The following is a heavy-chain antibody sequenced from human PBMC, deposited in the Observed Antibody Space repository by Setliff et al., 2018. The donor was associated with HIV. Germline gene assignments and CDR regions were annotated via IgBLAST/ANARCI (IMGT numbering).Heavy chain of an antibody. CDR2: IYSGDSGGST. V-gene: IGHV3-53*05. J-gene: IGHJ4*02. Sequence: ETLSLTCTVSGGSISSGGYYWSWVRQAPGKGLEWVSVIYSGDSGGSTYYADSVKGRFTISRDNSKNTLYLQMNSLRAEDTAVYYCARDTTDDNSIFPYWGQGTLVTVSS. CDR3: ARDTTDDNSIFPY. CDR1: GGSISSGGYY. D-gene: IGHD3-22*01.